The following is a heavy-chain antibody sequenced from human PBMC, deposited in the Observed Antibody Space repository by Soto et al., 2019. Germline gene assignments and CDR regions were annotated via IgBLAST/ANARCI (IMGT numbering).Heavy chain of an antibody. Sequence: EVQLLESGGALVQPGGSLRLSCAASGFKFDSYAMSWVRQAPGKGLEWVSALSGTGDSTDYADSVKGRFTISRDDSKTTLYLQMSSLRAEDTAVYYCAKDNGNYGLGTFFHWGQGTLVTVSS. D-gene: IGHD3-10*01. J-gene: IGHJ4*02. CDR3: AKDNGNYGLGTFFH. CDR2: LSGTGDST. CDR1: GFKFDSYA. V-gene: IGHV3-23*01.